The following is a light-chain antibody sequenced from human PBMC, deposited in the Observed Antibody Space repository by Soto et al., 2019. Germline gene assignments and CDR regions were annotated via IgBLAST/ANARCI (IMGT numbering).Light chain of an antibody. Sequence: QSALTQPASVSGSPGQSITISCTGTSGDVGGYNYVSWYQQHPGKAPKLIIYDVSNRSSGVSNRFSGSKSGNTASLTISGLEAEDEADYYCSSYTSSSFYVFGTGTKLTVL. CDR2: DVS. J-gene: IGLJ1*01. V-gene: IGLV2-14*01. CDR3: SSYTSSSFYV. CDR1: SGDVGGYNY.